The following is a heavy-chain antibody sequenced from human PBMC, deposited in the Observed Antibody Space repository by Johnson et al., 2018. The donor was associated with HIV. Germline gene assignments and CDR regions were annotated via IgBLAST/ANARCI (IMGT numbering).Heavy chain of an antibody. D-gene: IGHD2-15*01. CDR3: VTLVVAPPFDI. Sequence: VQLVESGGGVVQPGRSLRLSCAASGFTFSSYAMSWVRQAPGKGLEWVSVIYSGGSTYYADSVKGRFTISRDNSKNTLYLQMNSLRAEDTAVYYCVTLVVAPPFDIWGQGTMVTVSS. J-gene: IGHJ3*02. CDR1: GFTFSSYA. CDR2: IYSGGST. V-gene: IGHV3-66*01.